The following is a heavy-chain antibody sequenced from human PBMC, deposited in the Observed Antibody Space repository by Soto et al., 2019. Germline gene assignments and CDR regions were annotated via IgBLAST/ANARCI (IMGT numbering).Heavy chain of an antibody. J-gene: IGHJ6*02. CDR3: ARQGGAYCTNGVCPYYYYGMDV. CDR1: GYSFTSYW. CDR2: IYPGDSDT. Sequence: HGESLKISCKGSGYSFTSYWIGWVRQMPGKGLEWMGIIYPGDSDTRYSPSFQGQVTISADKSISTAYLQWSSLKASDTAMYYCARQGGAYCTNGVCPYYYYGMDVWGQGTTVTAP. V-gene: IGHV5-51*01. D-gene: IGHD2-8*01.